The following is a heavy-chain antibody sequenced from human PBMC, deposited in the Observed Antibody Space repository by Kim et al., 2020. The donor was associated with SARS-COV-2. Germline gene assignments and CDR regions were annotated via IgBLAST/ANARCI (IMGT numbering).Heavy chain of an antibody. Sequence: STTYPDSLKGRFTITRDHSKNTMYVQMNSRRAEDTAVYYCAKGDGWLPGYWGQGTLVTVSS. CDR2: ST. D-gene: IGHD5-12*01. J-gene: IGHJ4*02. V-gene: IGHV3-23*01. CDR3: AKGDGWLPGY.